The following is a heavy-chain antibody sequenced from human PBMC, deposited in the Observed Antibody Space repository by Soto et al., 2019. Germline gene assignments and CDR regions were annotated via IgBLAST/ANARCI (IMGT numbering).Heavy chain of an antibody. Sequence: GASVKVSCKASGYTFTGYFMHWVRQAPGQGLEWMGWINPNSGGTNYAQKFQGWVTMTRDTSISTAYMELSRLRSDDTAVYYCARDLYNWNDDNAFDIWGQGTMVNVSS. CDR3: ARDLYNWNDDNAFDI. J-gene: IGHJ3*02. CDR2: INPNSGGT. D-gene: IGHD1-1*01. CDR1: GYTFTGYF. V-gene: IGHV1-2*04.